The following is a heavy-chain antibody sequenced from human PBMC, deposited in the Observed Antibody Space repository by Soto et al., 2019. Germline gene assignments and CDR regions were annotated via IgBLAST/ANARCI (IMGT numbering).Heavy chain of an antibody. Sequence: SQTLSLTCAIYGDSVSSDSAAWSWIRQSPSRGLEWLRRTYYKSKWYNDYAVSVKSRITINPDTSKNQFSLQLNSVTPDDTAVYYCARGEGCSSTSKTCHDYNGLDVWGQGTTVTVYS. V-gene: IGHV6-1*01. J-gene: IGHJ6*02. D-gene: IGHD2-2*01. CDR1: GDSVSSDSAA. CDR3: ARGEGCSSTSKTCHDYNGLDV. CDR2: TYYKSKWYN.